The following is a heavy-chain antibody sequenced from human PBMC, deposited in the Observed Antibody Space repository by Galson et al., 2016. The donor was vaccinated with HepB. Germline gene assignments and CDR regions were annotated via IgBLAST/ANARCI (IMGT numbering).Heavy chain of an antibody. J-gene: IGHJ4*02. Sequence: SLRLSCAASGFTFRTYDMNWVRQAPGKGLEWVPSIGPTGSNKHSADSVKGRIAISRDNAKNSMYLQLNSLRDEDTAVYYCTRGGLQYYFDCWGQGALVTVSS. V-gene: IGHV3-21*06. CDR3: TRGGLQYYFDC. CDR1: GFTFRTYD. D-gene: IGHD4-11*01. CDR2: IGPTGSNK.